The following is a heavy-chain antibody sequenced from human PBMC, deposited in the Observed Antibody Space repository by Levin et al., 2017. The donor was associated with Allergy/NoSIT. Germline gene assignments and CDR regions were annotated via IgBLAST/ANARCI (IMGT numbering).Heavy chain of an antibody. J-gene: IGHJ3*02. Sequence: GESLKISCETSGYRFTNYWIGWVRQLPGMGLEWIGIIYPTDSETAYSPSFRGHVTMSVDKSTSTAYLQWSTLRASDTAIYFCARVTTRPQPTLTPWKWGVQLPRTQSRRPATFDIWGQGTIVTVSS. D-gene: IGHD1-26*01. CDR1: GYRFTNYW. CDR3: ARVTTRPQPTLTPWKWGVQLPRTQSRRPATFDI. CDR2: IYPTDSET. V-gene: IGHV5-51*01.